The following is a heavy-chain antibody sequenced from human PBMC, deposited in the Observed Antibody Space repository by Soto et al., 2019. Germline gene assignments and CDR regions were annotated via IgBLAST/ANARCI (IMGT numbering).Heavy chain of an antibody. Sequence: RGSLLLSCASSVFTFSVYGMRWVRQSPGKGLGWVALIWSDGSNKYYADSVKGRFTISRDNSKNTLYLQMNSLRAEDTAVYYCARGSGNPNTLFDYWGQGTMVTVSS. V-gene: IGHV3-33*01. J-gene: IGHJ4*01. CDR3: ARGSGNPNTLFDY. CDR1: VFTFSVYG. CDR2: IWSDGSNK. D-gene: IGHD1-26*01.